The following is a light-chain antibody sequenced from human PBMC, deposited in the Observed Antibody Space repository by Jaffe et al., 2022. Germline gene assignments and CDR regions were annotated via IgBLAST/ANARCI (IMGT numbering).Light chain of an antibody. J-gene: IGLJ3*02. CDR1: SSDVGGYNY. Sequence: QSALTQPRSVSGSPGQSVTISCTGTSSDVGGYNYVSWYQQHPGKAPKLMIYDVSERPSGVPDRFSGSKSGNTASLTISGLQAEDEADYYCSSYAGTYTHWVFGGGTKLTVL. CDR3: SSYAGTYTHWV. CDR2: DVS. V-gene: IGLV2-11*01.